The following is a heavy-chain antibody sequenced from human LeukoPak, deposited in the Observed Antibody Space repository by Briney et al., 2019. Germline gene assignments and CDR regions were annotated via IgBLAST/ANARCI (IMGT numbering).Heavy chain of an antibody. CDR1: GFTFSSYG. CDR2: IRYDGSNK. CDR3: ARGHGDYVGY. V-gene: IGHV3-30*02. D-gene: IGHD4-17*01. Sequence: PGGSLRLSCAASGFTFSSYGMHWVRQAPGKGLEWAAFIRYDGSNKYYADSVKGRFTISRDNSKNSLYLQMNSLRAEDTAVYYCARGHGDYVGYWGQGTLVTVSS. J-gene: IGHJ4*02.